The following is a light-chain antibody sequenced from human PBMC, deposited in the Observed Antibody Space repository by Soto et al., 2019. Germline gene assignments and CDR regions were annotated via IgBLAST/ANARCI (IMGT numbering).Light chain of an antibody. CDR3: AAWDDSLNGFV. V-gene: IGLV1-44*01. CDR1: RSNIGTNT. J-gene: IGLJ1*01. CDR2: LDD. Sequence: QSVLTQPPSVSATPGQRVTIFCSGSRSNIGTNTVTWYQQLPGTAPKLLMHLDDERPSGVPDRFSGSKSGTSASLDISGLQSEDEADFYCAAWDDSLNGFVFGTGTKLTVL.